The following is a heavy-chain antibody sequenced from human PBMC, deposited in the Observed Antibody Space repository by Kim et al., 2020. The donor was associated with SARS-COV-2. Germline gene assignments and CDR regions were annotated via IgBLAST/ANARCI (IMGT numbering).Heavy chain of an antibody. J-gene: IGHJ5*02. D-gene: IGHD3-9*01. CDR2: ISGSGGST. CDR1: GFTFSSYA. CDR3: AKAAYYDILTGSHRPFDP. V-gene: IGHV3-23*01. Sequence: GGSLRLSCAASGFTFSSYAMSWVRQAPGKGLEWVSAISGSGGSTYYADSVKGRFTISRDNSKNTLYLQMNSLRAEDTAVYYCAKAAYYDILTGSHRPFDPWGQGTLVTVSS.